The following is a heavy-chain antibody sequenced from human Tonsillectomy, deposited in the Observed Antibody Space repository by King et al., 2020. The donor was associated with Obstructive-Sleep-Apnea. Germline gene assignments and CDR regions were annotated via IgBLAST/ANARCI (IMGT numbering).Heavy chain of an antibody. D-gene: IGHD4-11*01. J-gene: IGHJ5*02. CDR3: ARSERADYSDYRDDWFDP. Sequence: VQLVESGGGLVQPGRSLRLSCAASGFSFSDYRMNWVRQAPGKGLDGVAVISYDGSDEYNADSVKGRLSISRDNSKNTLYLQRNNLRPEDTAVYYCARSERADYSDYRDDWFDPWGQGTLVTVSS. CDR2: ISYDGSDE. V-gene: IGHV3-30*04. CDR1: GFSFSDYR.